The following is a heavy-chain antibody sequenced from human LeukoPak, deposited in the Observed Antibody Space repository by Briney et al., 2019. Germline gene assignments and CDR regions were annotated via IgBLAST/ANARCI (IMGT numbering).Heavy chain of an antibody. V-gene: IGHV3-23*03. CDR1: GFTFSSYA. CDR3: ATPERSDTSGYYY. CDR2: LHSDGMI. D-gene: IGHD3-22*01. Sequence: GGSLRLSCAASGFTFSSYAMSWVRQAPGKGLEWVSVLHSDGMIHYVDSVKGRFTISRDNSKNTLYLQMNGLRAEDTAVYYCATPERSDTSGYYYWGQGTLVTVSS. J-gene: IGHJ4*02.